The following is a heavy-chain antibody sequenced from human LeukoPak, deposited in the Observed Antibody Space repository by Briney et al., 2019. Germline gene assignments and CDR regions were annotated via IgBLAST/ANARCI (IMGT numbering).Heavy chain of an antibody. J-gene: IGHJ6*03. CDR3: ARVNGRRLLLMDD. CDR1: GYTFTGYY. CDR2: ISAYNGNT. Sequence: GASVKVSCKASGYTFTGYYMHWVRQAPGQGLEWMGWISAYNGNTNYAQKLQGRVTMTTDTSTSTAYMELRSLRSDDTAVYYCARVNGRRLLLMDDWGEGTTVTISS. V-gene: IGHV1-18*04. D-gene: IGHD5-12*01.